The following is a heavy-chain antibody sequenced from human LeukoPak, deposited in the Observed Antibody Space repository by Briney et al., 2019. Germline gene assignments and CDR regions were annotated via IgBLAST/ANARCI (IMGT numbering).Heavy chain of an antibody. CDR2: INHSGST. J-gene: IGHJ1*01. CDR1: GGSFSGYY. Sequence: SETLSLTCAVYGGSFSGYYWSWIRQPPGKGLEWIGEINHSGSTNYNPSLKSRVTISVDTSKNQFSLKLSSVTAADTAMYYCASRNRIAARPSEYFQHWGQGTLVTVSS. V-gene: IGHV4-34*01. D-gene: IGHD6-6*01. CDR3: ASRNRIAARPSEYFQH.